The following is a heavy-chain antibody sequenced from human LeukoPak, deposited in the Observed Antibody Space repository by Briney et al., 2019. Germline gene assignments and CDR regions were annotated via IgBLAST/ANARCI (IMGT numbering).Heavy chain of an antibody. Sequence: ASVKVSCKASGYTFTGYYMHWVRQVPGQGLEWMGWISPYNGNTNYAQKFQGRLTMTTETSTSTAYMDLRSLRSDDTAVYYCARGNGYSYGDYWGQGTLVTVSS. D-gene: IGHD5-18*01. CDR3: ARGNGYSYGDY. CDR2: ISPYNGNT. J-gene: IGHJ4*02. V-gene: IGHV1-18*04. CDR1: GYTFTGYY.